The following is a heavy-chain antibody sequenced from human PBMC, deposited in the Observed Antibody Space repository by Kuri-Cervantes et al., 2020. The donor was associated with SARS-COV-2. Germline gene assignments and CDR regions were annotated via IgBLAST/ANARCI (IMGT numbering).Heavy chain of an antibody. CDR3: ARGRRVVPAAMHYYYYMDV. CDR2: IYHSGST. D-gene: IGHD2-2*01. CDR1: GYSISSGYY. V-gene: IGHV4-38-2*01. Sequence: SETLSLTCAVSGYSISSGYYWGWIRQPPGKGLEWIGSIYHSGSTYYNPSLKSRVTTSVDTSKNQSSLKLSSVTAADTAVYYCARGRRVVPAAMHYYYYMDVWGKGTTVTVSS. J-gene: IGHJ6*03.